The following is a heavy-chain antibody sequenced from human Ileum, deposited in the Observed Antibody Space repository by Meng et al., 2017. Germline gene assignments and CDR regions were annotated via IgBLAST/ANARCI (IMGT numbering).Heavy chain of an antibody. CDR1: GFTFSNYA. J-gene: IGHJ4*01. D-gene: IGHD3-16*01. Sequence: QVQFVQPGAEGKKPGASVRISCKASGFTFSNYAIYWVRQAPGQSLEWLGWIHAGSGDTKFSQTFQGRLTFDRDTSADTVYMELSSLTSGDRAVYYCGRGRASCYVDFLGQGTLVTVSS. V-gene: IGHV1-3*01. CDR2: IHAGSGDT. CDR3: GRGRASCYVDF.